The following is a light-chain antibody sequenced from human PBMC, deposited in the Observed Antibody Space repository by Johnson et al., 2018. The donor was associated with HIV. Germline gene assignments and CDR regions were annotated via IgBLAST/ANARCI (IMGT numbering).Light chain of an antibody. J-gene: IGLJ1*01. Sequence: QSVLTQPASVSAASGQKVNISCSGSSSNIWNYYFSWYQHLPGTAPKLLIYDNNKRPSGIPDRFSGSKSGTSATLGIAGLQTGDEADYFCGTWDNCLNVYVFGTATKVAVL. CDR1: SSNIWNYY. CDR3: GTWDNCLNVYV. V-gene: IGLV1-51*01. CDR2: DNN.